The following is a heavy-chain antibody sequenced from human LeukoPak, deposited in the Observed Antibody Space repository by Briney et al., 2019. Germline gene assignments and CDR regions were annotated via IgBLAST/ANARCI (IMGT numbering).Heavy chain of an antibody. CDR1: GASIRSGRNY. Sequence: PSETLSLTSNVSGASIRSGRNYWGWIRQSPGKGLEWIGSIYYSGSSSYNPSLQSRVSISVDTSKNHISLKVFSLTAADTALYYCARHLSGSAMMHYFDYWGQGNLVTVSS. D-gene: IGHD3-10*01. CDR3: ARHLSGSAMMHYFDY. J-gene: IGHJ4*02. CDR2: IYYSGSS. V-gene: IGHV4-39*01.